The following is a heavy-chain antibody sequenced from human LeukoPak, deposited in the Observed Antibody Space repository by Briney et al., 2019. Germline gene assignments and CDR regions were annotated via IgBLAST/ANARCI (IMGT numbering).Heavy chain of an antibody. D-gene: IGHD1-26*01. CDR3: ARRVVGATDLFDY. V-gene: IGHV1-18*01. CDR2: ISAYNGNT. Sequence: ASVKLSCKASGYTFTSYGISWVRQAPGQGLEWMGWISAYNGNTNYAQKLQGRVTMTTETSTSTAYMELRRLRSDDTAVYYCARRVVGATDLFDYWGQGTLVTVSS. CDR1: GYTFTSYG. J-gene: IGHJ4*02.